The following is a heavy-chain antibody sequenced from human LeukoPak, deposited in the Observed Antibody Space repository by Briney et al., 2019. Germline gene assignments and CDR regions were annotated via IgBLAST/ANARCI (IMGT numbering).Heavy chain of an antibody. J-gene: IGHJ5*02. V-gene: IGHV5-51*01. CDR2: IYSGDSDT. Sequence: GESLKISCKGSGYSFTSYWIGWARQMPGKGLEWMGIIYSGDSDTRYSPSFQGQVTISADKSISTAYLQWSSLKASDTAMYYCARALGRITMVRGVWFDPWGQGTLVTVSS. CDR3: ARALGRITMVRGVWFDP. D-gene: IGHD3-10*01. CDR1: GYSFTSYW.